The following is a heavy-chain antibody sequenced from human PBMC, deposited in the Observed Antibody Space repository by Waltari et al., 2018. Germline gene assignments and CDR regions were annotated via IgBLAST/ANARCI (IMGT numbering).Heavy chain of an antibody. CDR3: AKEQGAGHWNFNY. J-gene: IGHJ4*02. Sequence: QVHLVQSGAEVKKPGASVKVSCRASGYTLPAYYMHWVRQAPGQGLEWMGRINPNTGVTTYTQKYLGRVTMTRDTSISTVYMELSSLRSDDTAIYYCAKEQGAGHWNFNYWGQGTLVTVSS. V-gene: IGHV1-2*06. CDR2: INPNTGVT. CDR1: GYTLPAYY. D-gene: IGHD1-7*01.